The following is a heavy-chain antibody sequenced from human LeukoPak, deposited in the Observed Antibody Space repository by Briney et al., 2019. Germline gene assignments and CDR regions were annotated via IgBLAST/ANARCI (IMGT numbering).Heavy chain of an antibody. Sequence: SETLSLTCTVSGGSISNYYWSWIRQPPGKGLEWIGYIYYSGSTDYNPSLKSRVTTSIDTSKNQFSLKLSSVTAADTAVYYCARGSKAAPGTFDYWGQGTLVTVSS. V-gene: IGHV4-59*01. D-gene: IGHD6-13*01. CDR3: ARGSKAAPGTFDY. CDR2: IYYSGST. CDR1: GGSISNYY. J-gene: IGHJ4*02.